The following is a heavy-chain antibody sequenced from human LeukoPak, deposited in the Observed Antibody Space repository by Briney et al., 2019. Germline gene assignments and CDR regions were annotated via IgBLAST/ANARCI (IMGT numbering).Heavy chain of an antibody. CDR1: GYTFTDYY. Sequence: ASVKVSCKASGYTFTDYYMHWVRQAPGQGLEWMGWIKPNSGGTNFAQEFQGRVTMTGDTSITTAYMELSRLRSDDTAVYYCARVYGDHYGSGVIDYWGQGTLVTVSS. CDR3: ARVYGDHYGSGVIDY. CDR2: IKPNSGGT. D-gene: IGHD3-10*01. V-gene: IGHV1-2*02. J-gene: IGHJ4*02.